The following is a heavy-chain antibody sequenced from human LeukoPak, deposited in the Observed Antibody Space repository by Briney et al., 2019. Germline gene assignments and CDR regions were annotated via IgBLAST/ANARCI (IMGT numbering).Heavy chain of an antibody. CDR3: AKEEGMSLDY. V-gene: IGHV3-23*01. CDR2: ISGSGGST. CDR1: GFTFNSYA. Sequence: GGSLRLSCAASGFTFNSYAMSWVRQAPGKGLQWVSVISGSGGSTYYADSVKGRFTISRDNSKNTLYLQMNSLRAEDTAVYYCAKEEGMSLDYWGQGTLVTVSS. J-gene: IGHJ4*02.